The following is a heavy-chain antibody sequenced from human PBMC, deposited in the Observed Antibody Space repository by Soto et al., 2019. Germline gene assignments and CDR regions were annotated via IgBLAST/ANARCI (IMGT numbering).Heavy chain of an antibody. D-gene: IGHD1-1*01. CDR2: INDDGSEI. CDR1: GFIFSTSW. Sequence: EVQLVESGGGLVQPGGSLRLSCAASGFIFSTSWMTWVRQAPGKGLEWVANINDDGSEIYYVASLRGRFTISRDNARSTLYLQMNNLRAEDTAHYYCVRDHDLYVRHFRNWGQGTLVTVSS. CDR3: VRDHDLYVRHFRN. J-gene: IGHJ1*01. V-gene: IGHV3-7*01.